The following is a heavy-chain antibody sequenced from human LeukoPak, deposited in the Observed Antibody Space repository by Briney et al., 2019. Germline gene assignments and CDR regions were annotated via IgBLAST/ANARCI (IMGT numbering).Heavy chain of an antibody. J-gene: IGHJ4*02. Sequence: GSLRLSCAASGFTFSSYAMHWVRQAPGKGLEYVSAISSNGGSTYYANSVKGRFTISRDNSKNTLYLQMGSLRAEDMAVYYCAREYYDILTGYPHPFDYWGQGTLVTVSS. CDR2: ISSNGGST. D-gene: IGHD3-9*01. V-gene: IGHV3-64*01. CDR3: AREYYDILTGYPHPFDY. CDR1: GFTFSSYA.